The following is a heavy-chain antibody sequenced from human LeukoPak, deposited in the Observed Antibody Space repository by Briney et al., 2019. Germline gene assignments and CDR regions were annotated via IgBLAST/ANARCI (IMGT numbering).Heavy chain of an antibody. Sequence: GGSLRLSCAASGFTFSSYSMNWVRQAPGKGLEWVSSISSSSSYIYYADSVKGRFTISRDNAKNSLYLQMNSLRAEDTAVYYCARSFTPYGDYVPYYFDYWGQGTLVTVSS. CDR3: ARSFTPYGDYVPYYFDY. D-gene: IGHD4-17*01. V-gene: IGHV3-21*01. CDR2: ISSSSSYI. CDR1: GFTFSSYS. J-gene: IGHJ4*02.